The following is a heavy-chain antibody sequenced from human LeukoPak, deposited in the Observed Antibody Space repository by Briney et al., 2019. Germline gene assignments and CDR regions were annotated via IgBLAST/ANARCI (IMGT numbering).Heavy chain of an antibody. J-gene: IGHJ4*02. CDR2: ISYDGSNK. CDR3: AREGALGDNPPLDY. V-gene: IGHV3-30*04. Sequence: GRSLRLSCAASGFTFSSYAMHWVRQAPGKGLEWVAVISYDGSNKYYADSVKGRFTISRDNSKNTLYLQMNSPRAEDTAVYYCAREGALGDNPPLDYWGQGTLVTVSS. CDR1: GFTFSSYA. D-gene: IGHD2-21*02.